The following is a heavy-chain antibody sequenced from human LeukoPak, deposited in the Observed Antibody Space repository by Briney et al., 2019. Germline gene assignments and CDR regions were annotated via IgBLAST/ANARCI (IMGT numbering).Heavy chain of an antibody. V-gene: IGHV1-46*01. CDR3: ARRGYCISTSCSLDY. J-gene: IGHJ4*02. D-gene: IGHD2-2*01. CDR1: GYTFSSYY. CDR2: INPSGGSP. Sequence: ASVKVSCKASGYTFSSYYIHWVRQAPGQGLEWMGIINPSGGSPSYAQKFQGRVTLTRDTSTSTVYMDLSSLRSEDTAVYYCARRGYCISTSCSLDYWGQGTLVTVSS.